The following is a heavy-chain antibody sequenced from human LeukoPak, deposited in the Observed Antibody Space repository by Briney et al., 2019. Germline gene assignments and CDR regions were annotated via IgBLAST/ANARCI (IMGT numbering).Heavy chain of an antibody. D-gene: IGHD3-22*01. CDR1: GFTFSSYA. CDR3: AKFGDYYDSSGYSHFDY. J-gene: IGHJ4*02. V-gene: IGHV3-23*01. CDR2: ISGSGGST. Sequence: PGGSLRLSCAASGFTFSSYAMSWVRQAPGKGLEWVSAISGSGGSTYYADSVKGRFTISRDNSKNTLYLQTNSLRAEDTAVYYCAKFGDYYDSSGYSHFDYWGQGTLVTVSS.